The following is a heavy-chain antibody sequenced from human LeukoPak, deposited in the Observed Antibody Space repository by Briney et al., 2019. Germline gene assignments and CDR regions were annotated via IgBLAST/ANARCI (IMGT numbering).Heavy chain of an antibody. J-gene: IGHJ3*02. V-gene: IGHV3-53*01. CDR2: IYSGGST. CDR3: ARVRPARGYAFDI. CDR1: GFTVSSNY. D-gene: IGHD2-15*01. Sequence: GGSLRLSCAASGFTVSSNYMSWVRQAPGKGLGWVSVIYSGGSTYYADSVKGRFTISRDNSKNTLYLQMNSLRAEDTAVYYCARVRPARGYAFDIWGQGTMVIVSS.